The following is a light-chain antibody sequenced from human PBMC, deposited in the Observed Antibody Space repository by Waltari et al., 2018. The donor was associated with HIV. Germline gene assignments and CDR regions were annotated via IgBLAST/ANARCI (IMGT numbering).Light chain of an antibody. CDR1: QSISSW. CDR3: QQYNSYSVT. V-gene: IGKV1-5*03. Sequence: DIQMTQSPSTLSASVGDRVTITCRASQSISSWLAWYQQKPGKAPKRLIYKASSLKSGVPSRFSGSGSGTEFTLTISSLQPDDFATYYCQQYNSYSVTFGQGTKVEIK. CDR2: KAS. J-gene: IGKJ1*01.